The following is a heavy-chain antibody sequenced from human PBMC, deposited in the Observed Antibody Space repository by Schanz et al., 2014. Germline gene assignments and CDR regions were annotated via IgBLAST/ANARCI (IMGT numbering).Heavy chain of an antibody. CDR1: DFTFSSYK. Sequence: EVQLVESGGGLVKPGGSLRLSCEASDFTFSSYKMNWVRQAPGKGLEWVSSISSSGSYIHYADSVKGRFTISRDNAKNTLYLQMNSLRAEDTAGYYCARDLEGYDGGGGGFDPWGQGTLGTVSS. J-gene: IGHJ5*02. CDR3: ARDLEGYDGGGGGFDP. CDR2: ISSSGSYI. D-gene: IGHD2-21*01. V-gene: IGHV3-21*01.